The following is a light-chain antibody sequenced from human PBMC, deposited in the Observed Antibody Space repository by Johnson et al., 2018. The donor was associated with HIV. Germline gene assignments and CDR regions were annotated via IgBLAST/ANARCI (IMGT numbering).Light chain of an antibody. V-gene: IGLV1-51*01. CDR1: SSNIGNNY. J-gene: IGLJ1*01. CDR3: GTWDSSLSAGYYV. Sequence: QSVLTQPPSVSAAPGQKVTISCSGSSSNIGNNYVSWYQQLPGTAPKLLIYDNNKRPSGIPDRFSGSKSGTSATLGITGLQTGDEVDYYCGTWDSSLSAGYYVFGTGTKVTVL. CDR2: DNN.